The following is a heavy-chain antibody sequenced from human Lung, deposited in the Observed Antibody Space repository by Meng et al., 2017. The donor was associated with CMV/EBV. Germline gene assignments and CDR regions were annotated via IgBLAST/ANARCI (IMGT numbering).Heavy chain of an antibody. CDR2: ISYDGDKK. CDR1: GYSFGNYA. V-gene: IGHV3-30*04. D-gene: IGHD3-22*01. CDR3: ARVYYDSTNYYFSFGY. Sequence: SXXGSGYSFGNYAMHWVRQAPGKGLEWVAVISYDGDKKFYTDSVKGRFTISRDNSKNTLILQMNSLRTEDTAVYYCARVYYDSTNYYFSFGYWGQGXLVTVSS. J-gene: IGHJ4*02.